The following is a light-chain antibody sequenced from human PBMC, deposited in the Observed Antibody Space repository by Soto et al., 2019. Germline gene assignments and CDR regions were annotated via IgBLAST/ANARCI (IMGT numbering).Light chain of an antibody. J-gene: IGKJ2*01. CDR3: QQYNNWPPRT. V-gene: IGKV3-15*01. Sequence: EIVMTQSPASLSVSPGETATLSCRASQSISNSLAWYQQKPGQAPSLLIYGASTRSTGIPARFSGSGSGTEFTLPIRSLQSEDSALYYCQQYNNWPPRTFGQGNKLELK. CDR2: GAS. CDR1: QSISNS.